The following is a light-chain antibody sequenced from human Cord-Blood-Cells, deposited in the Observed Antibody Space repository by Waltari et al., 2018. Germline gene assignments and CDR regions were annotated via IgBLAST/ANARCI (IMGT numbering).Light chain of an antibody. CDR1: QSISSY. CDR3: QQSYSTPWT. Sequence: DIQMTQSPSSLSASVGARVTITCRARQSISSYLNLYQQKPGKAPKLLIYAASSLQSGVPSRFSGSGSGTDFTLTISSLQPEDFATYYCQQSYSTPWTFGQGTKVEIK. J-gene: IGKJ1*01. CDR2: AAS. V-gene: IGKV1-39*01.